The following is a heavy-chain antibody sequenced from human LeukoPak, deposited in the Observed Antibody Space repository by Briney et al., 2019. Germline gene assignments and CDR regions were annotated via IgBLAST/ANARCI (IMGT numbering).Heavy chain of an antibody. V-gene: IGHV3-7*03. D-gene: IGHD1-1*01. J-gene: IGHJ4*02. Sequence: GGSLRLSCAASGFTFSTYWMTWVRQAPGKGLEWVAIIKPDGSEKYYVDSVKGRFTISRDNAENSLFLQMNGLRPEDTAVYYCAKAPPYKKYFDYWGQGTLVTVSS. CDR1: GFTFSTYW. CDR2: IKPDGSEK. CDR3: AKAPPYKKYFDY.